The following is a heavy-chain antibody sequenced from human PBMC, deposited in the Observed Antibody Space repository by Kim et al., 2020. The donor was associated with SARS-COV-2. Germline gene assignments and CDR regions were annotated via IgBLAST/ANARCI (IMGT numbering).Heavy chain of an antibody. Sequence: GGSLRLSCAASGFIFNDHYMTWIRQAPGKGLEWVSHSSPGDSNIFYADSVKGRFTISRDNAKNSLYLQMNSLSAEDTAVYYCARAAHQWLVVDYWGQGTLVTVSS. D-gene: IGHD6-19*01. CDR2: SSPGDSNI. V-gene: IGHV3-11*01. CDR3: ARAAHQWLVVDY. J-gene: IGHJ4*02. CDR1: GFIFNDHY.